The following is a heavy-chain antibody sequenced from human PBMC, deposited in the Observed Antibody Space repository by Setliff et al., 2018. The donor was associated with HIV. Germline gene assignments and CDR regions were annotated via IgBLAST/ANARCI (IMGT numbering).Heavy chain of an antibody. CDR2: ISGSGGST. CDR3: AKTVAGTYFLDY. V-gene: IGHV3-23*01. J-gene: IGHJ4*02. CDR1: GFTFSSYA. Sequence: LRLSCAASGFTFSSYAMNWVRQAPGKGLEWVSAISGSGGSTYYADSVKGRFTISRDNSKNTLYLQMNSLRAEDTAVYYCAKTVAGTYFLDYWGQGTLVTVSS. D-gene: IGHD6-19*01.